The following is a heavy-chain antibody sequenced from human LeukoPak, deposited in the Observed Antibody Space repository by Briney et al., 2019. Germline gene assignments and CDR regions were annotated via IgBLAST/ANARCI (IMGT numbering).Heavy chain of an antibody. CDR3: AKGRYCGGDCYSYYGMDV. D-gene: IGHD2-21*02. CDR2: ISWNSGSI. CDR1: GFTFDDYA. V-gene: IGHV3-9*01. Sequence: GRSLRLSCAASGFTFDDYAMHWVRQAPEKGLEWVSGISWNSGSIGYADSVKGRFTISRDKAKNSLYLQMNSLRAEDTALYYCAKGRYCGGDCYSYYGMDVWGQGTTVTVSS. J-gene: IGHJ6*02.